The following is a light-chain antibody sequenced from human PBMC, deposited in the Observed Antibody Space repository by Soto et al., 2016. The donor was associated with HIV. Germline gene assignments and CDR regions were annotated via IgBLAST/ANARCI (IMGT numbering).Light chain of an antibody. CDR1: NIGTKS. Sequence: SYELTQPPSVSVAPGKTARITCGGNNIGTKSVHWYQQKSGQAPGLVVYEDSDRPSEIPERFSGSNSGNTATLTISRVEAGDEADYYCQVWGSSYDHPVFGGGTKLSVL. CDR2: EDS. CDR3: QVWGSSYDHPV. J-gene: IGLJ2*01. V-gene: IGLV3-21*03.